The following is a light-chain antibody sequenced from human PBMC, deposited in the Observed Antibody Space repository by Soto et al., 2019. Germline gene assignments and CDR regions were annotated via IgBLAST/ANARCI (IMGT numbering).Light chain of an antibody. Sequence: QSALTQPASVPGSPGQSITISCTGTSSDVGHYNYVSWYQQHPGKAPKLMIYEVSNRPSGVSNRFSGSKSGNTASLTISGLQAEDEADYYCSSYTSSSPHVLFGGGTKVTVL. CDR2: EVS. CDR1: SSDVGHYNY. J-gene: IGLJ2*01. CDR3: SSYTSSSPHVL. V-gene: IGLV2-14*01.